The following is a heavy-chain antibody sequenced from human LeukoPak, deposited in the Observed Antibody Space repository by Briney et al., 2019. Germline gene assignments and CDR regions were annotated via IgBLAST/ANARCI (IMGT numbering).Heavy chain of an antibody. CDR3: AKGGGGVLAS. CDR1: GGSISSYY. D-gene: IGHD3-16*01. J-gene: IGHJ4*02. CDR2: IYYSGST. V-gene: IGHV4-59*01. Sequence: PSETLSLTCTVSGGSISSYYWSWIRQPPGKGLEWIGYIYYSGSTNYNPSLKSRVTISVDTSKNQFSLKLSSVTAADTAVYYWAKGGGGVLASWGQGTLVTVSS.